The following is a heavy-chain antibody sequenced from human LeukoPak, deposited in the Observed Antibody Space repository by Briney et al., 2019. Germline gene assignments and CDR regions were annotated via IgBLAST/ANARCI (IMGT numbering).Heavy chain of an antibody. Sequence: SETLSLTCTVSGGSISSYYWSWLRQRPGKGLEWIGYIYYSGSTNYNPSLKSRVTISVDTSKNQFSLKLSSVTAADTAVYYCARLYYYDSSGYCFDYWGQGTLVTVSS. CDR2: IYYSGST. V-gene: IGHV4-59*01. D-gene: IGHD3-22*01. J-gene: IGHJ4*02. CDR1: GGSISSYY. CDR3: ARLYYYDSSGYCFDY.